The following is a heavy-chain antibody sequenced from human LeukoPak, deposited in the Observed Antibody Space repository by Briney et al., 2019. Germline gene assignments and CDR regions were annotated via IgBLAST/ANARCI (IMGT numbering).Heavy chain of an antibody. Sequence: NPSETLSLTCTVSGGSISSGGYYWSWIRQPPGKGLEWIGYIYYSGSTYYNPSLKSRVTISVDTSKNQFSLKLSSVTAADTAVYYCAREWKDIVVVPAVTGAFDIWGQGTMVTVSS. V-gene: IGHV4-30-4*01. CDR2: IYYSGST. J-gene: IGHJ3*02. CDR1: GGSISSGGYY. D-gene: IGHD2-2*01. CDR3: AREWKDIVVVPAVTGAFDI.